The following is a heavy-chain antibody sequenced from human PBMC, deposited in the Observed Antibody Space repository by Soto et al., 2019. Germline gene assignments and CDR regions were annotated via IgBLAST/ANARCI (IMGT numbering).Heavy chain of an antibody. V-gene: IGHV4-30-4*01. CDR1: GGSISSGDYY. Sequence: SETLSLTCTVSGGSISSGDYYWSWIRQPPGKGLEWIGYIYYSGSTYYNPSLKSRVTISVDTSKNQFSLKLSSVTAADTAVYYCARDFRYYYDSSGYEDWFDPWGQGTLVTV. J-gene: IGHJ5*02. CDR3: ARDFRYYYDSSGYEDWFDP. D-gene: IGHD3-22*01. CDR2: IYYSGST.